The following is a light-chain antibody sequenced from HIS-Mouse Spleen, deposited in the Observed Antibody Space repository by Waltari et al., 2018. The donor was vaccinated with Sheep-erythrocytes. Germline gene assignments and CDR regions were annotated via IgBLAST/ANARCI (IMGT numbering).Light chain of an antibody. V-gene: IGKV1-5*03. CDR2: KAS. CDR3: QQYNSYSPLT. J-gene: IGKJ4*01. Sequence: DIQMTQSPSTLSASVGDRVTITCRASQSISSWLAWYQQKPGKAPKLLIYKASSLESGVPSRFSGSGSGTEFTLTISSLQPDDFATYYCQQYNSYSPLTFGGPPQVEIK. CDR1: QSISSW.